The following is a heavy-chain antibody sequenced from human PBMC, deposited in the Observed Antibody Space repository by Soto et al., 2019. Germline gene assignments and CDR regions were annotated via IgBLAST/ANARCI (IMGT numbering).Heavy chain of an antibody. CDR1: GGSISSYY. Sequence: SETLSLTCTVCGGSISSYYWSWIRQPPGKGLEWIGYIYYSGSTNYNPSLKSRVTISVDTSKNQFSLKLSSVTAADTAVYYCARVMLYPNYYYGMDVWGQGTTVTVSS. J-gene: IGHJ6*02. CDR3: ARVMLYPNYYYGMDV. CDR2: IYYSGST. V-gene: IGHV4-59*01. D-gene: IGHD2-8*01.